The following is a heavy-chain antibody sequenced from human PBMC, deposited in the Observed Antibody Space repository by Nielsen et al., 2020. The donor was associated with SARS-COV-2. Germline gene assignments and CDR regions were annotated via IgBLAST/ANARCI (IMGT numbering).Heavy chain of an antibody. J-gene: IGHJ4*02. CDR1: GDTFSSFW. CDR3: ARPSFLNVNCYIDKYSDS. V-gene: IGHV5-51*01. CDR2: IFPDDYDT. Sequence: GESLKISCKGSGDTFSSFWIGWVRQMPGKGLEWMGIIFPDDYDTRYNPSFQGQVTISADKSINTAYLQWSSLKASDSAMYYCARPSFLNVNCYIDKYSDSWGQGTLVTFSS. D-gene: IGHD2-21*01.